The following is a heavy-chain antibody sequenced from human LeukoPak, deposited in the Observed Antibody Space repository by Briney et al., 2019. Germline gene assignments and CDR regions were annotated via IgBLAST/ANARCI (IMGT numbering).Heavy chain of an antibody. CDR2: ISSSSSYI. CDR3: ARDRKTAVAGTNSDY. J-gene: IGHJ4*02. CDR1: GFTFSSYS. Sequence: GGSLRLSCAASGFTFSSYSMNWVRQAPGKGLEWVSSISSSSSYIYYADSVKGRFTISRDNAKNSLYLQMNSLRAEDTAVYYCARDRKTAVAGTNSDYWGQGTLVTVSS. V-gene: IGHV3-21*01. D-gene: IGHD6-19*01.